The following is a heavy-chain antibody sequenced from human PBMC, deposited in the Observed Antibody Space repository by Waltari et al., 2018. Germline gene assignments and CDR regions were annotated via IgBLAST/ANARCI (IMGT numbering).Heavy chain of an antibody. D-gene: IGHD1-1*01. Sequence: QVQLVESGGGVVQPGRSLRRSCAASGFPFSSYGMHWVRQAPGKGLEWVAVIWYDGSNKYYADSVKGRFTISRDNSKNTLYLQMNSLRAEDTAVYYYASGLGYMDYWGQGTLVTVSS. CDR1: GFPFSSYG. J-gene: IGHJ4*02. CDR2: IWYDGSNK. V-gene: IGHV3-33*01. CDR3: ASGLGYMDY.